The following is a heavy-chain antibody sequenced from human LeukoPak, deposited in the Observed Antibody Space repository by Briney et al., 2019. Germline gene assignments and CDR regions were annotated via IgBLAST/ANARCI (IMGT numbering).Heavy chain of an antibody. Sequence: GGSLRLSCAASGFTFSSYAMSWVRQAPGKGLEWVSAISGSGGSTYYADSAKGRFTISRDNSKNTLYLQMNSLRAEDTAVYYCAKHQAYYDILTGYLGCPDYWGQGTLVTVSS. V-gene: IGHV3-23*01. CDR3: AKHQAYYDILTGYLGCPDY. CDR2: ISGSGGST. CDR1: GFTFSSYA. J-gene: IGHJ4*02. D-gene: IGHD3-9*01.